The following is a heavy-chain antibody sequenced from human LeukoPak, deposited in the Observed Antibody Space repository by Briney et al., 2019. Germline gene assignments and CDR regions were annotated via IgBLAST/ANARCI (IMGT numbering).Heavy chain of an antibody. J-gene: IGHJ4*02. V-gene: IGHV1-3*01. CDR2: TNAGNGNT. CDR1: GYTFTSYA. CDR3: ARGDSSGYYALDFDY. D-gene: IGHD3-22*01. Sequence: ASVKVSCKVSGYTFTSYAMHWVRQAPGQRREWMGWTNAGNGNTKYTQKFQSRVTINRDTYASTAYMELRSLRSEDTAVYFCARGDSSGYYALDFDYWGQGTLVTVSS.